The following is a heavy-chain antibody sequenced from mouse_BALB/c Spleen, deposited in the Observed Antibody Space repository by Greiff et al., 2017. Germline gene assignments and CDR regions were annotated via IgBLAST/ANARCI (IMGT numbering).Heavy chain of an antibody. V-gene: IGHV8-12*01. Sequence: QVTLKESGPGILQPSQTLSLTCSFSGFSLSTSGMGVSWIRQPSGKGLEWLAHIYWDDDKRYNPSLKSRLTISKDTSSNQVFLKITSVDTADTATYYCARSYRYGAMDYWGQGTSVTVSS. J-gene: IGHJ4*01. CDR1: GFSLSTSGMG. CDR2: IYWDDDK. D-gene: IGHD2-14*01. CDR3: ARSYRYGAMDY.